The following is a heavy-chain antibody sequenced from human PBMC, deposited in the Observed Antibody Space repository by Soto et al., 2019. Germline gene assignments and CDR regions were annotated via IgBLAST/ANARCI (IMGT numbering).Heavy chain of an antibody. V-gene: IGHV1-3*01. Sequence: ASVKVSCKASGYTFTSYAMHWVRQAPGQRLEWMGWISAGNGNTKYSQKFQGRVTITRDTSASTAYMELSSLRSEDTAVYYCARALLGYCSSTSCYAGSHDAFDIWGQGTMVTVSS. CDR1: GYTFTSYA. D-gene: IGHD2-2*01. CDR3: ARALLGYCSSTSCYAGSHDAFDI. J-gene: IGHJ3*02. CDR2: ISAGNGNT.